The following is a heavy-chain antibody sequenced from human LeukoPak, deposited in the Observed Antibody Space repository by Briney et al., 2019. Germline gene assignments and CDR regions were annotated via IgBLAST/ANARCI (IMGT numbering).Heavy chain of an antibody. CDR3: ARDSSSWYYFDY. V-gene: IGHV3-30*03. D-gene: IGHD6-13*01. Sequence: PGGSLRLSCAASGFTFNTYGMHWVRQAPGKGLEWVAGITYDGSSKYYADSVKGRFTISRDNSKNTLYLQMNSLRAEDTAVYYCARDSSSWYYFDYWGQGTLVTVSS. CDR1: GFTFNTYG. J-gene: IGHJ4*02. CDR2: ITYDGSSK.